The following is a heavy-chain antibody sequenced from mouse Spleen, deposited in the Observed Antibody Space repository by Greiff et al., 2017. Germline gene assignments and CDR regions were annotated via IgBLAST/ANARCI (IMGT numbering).Heavy chain of an antibody. CDR3: ARIYYYGSSYLYYFDY. CDR1: GYAFSSSW. V-gene: IGHV1-82*01. J-gene: IGHJ2*01. Sequence: VKLMESGPELVKPGASVKISCKASGYAFSSSWMNWVKQRPGKGLEWIGRIYPGDGDTNYNGKFKGKATLTADKSSSTAYMQLSSLTSEDSAVYFCARIYYYGSSYLYYFDYWGQGTTLTVSS. D-gene: IGHD1-1*01. CDR2: IYPGDGDT.